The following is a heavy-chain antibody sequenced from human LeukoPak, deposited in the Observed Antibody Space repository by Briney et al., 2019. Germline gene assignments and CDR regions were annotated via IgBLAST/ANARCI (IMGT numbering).Heavy chain of an antibody. CDR1: GFTFSSYG. V-gene: IGHV3-30*03. Sequence: GGSLRLSCSASGFTFSSYGMHGLRQAPGKGLQWVAVISYDGSNKYYADSVKGRFTISRDNSKNTLYLQMNSLRAEDTAVYYCARVISSGSVGYYYGMDVWGQGTTVTVSS. CDR3: ARVISSGSVGYYYGMDV. CDR2: ISYDGSNK. J-gene: IGHJ6*02. D-gene: IGHD6-19*01.